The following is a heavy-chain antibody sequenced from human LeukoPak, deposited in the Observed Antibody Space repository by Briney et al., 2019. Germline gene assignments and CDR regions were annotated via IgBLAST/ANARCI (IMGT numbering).Heavy chain of an antibody. CDR1: GSTFSSYG. Sequence: GGSLRLSCVASGSTFSSYGINWVRQAPGKGLEWVSGISGSGDRTYHADSVKGRFTISRDNSQNMLYLQMNSPRAEDTAVYYCAKERVRYAFDIWGQGTLVTVSS. CDR2: ISGSGDRT. J-gene: IGHJ3*02. D-gene: IGHD3-10*01. CDR3: AKERVRYAFDI. V-gene: IGHV3-23*01.